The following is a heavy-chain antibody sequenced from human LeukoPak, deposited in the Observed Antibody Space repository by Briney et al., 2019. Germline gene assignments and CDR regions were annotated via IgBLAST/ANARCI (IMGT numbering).Heavy chain of an antibody. J-gene: IGHJ4*02. V-gene: IGHV3-33*06. CDR2: IWYDGSNK. CDR3: AKKGADAYCGGGSCFDY. CDR1: GFTFSSYG. Sequence: GRSLRLSCAASGFTFSSYGMHWVRQAPGKGLEWVAVIWYDGSNKYYADSVKGRFTISRDNSKNTLYLQMSSLRAEDTALYYCAKKGADAYCGGGSCFDYWGQGTLVTVSS. D-gene: IGHD2-21*01.